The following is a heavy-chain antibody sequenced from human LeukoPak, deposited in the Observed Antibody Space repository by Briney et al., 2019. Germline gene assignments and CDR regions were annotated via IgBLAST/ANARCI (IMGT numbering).Heavy chain of an antibody. J-gene: IGHJ5*02. CDR2: ISHSGST. Sequence: SETLSLTCAVYGGSFSGYYWSWIRQPPGKGLEWIREISHSGSTNYNPSLKSRVTISVDTSKNQFSLKLSSVTAADTAVYYCARGRIAAAGFNWFDPWGQGALVTVSS. D-gene: IGHD6-13*01. V-gene: IGHV4-34*01. CDR1: GGSFSGYY. CDR3: ARGRIAAAGFNWFDP.